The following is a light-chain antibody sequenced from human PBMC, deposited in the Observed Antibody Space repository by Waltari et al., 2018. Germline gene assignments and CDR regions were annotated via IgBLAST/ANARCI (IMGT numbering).Light chain of an antibody. V-gene: IGLV7-46*01. J-gene: IGLJ3*02. CDR2: GTT. Sequence: QAVVPQEPSLTMSPGGTLTPTCVPSTGAVTSGHYPYWFQQKPGQVPSTMVYGTTNKHSWTPARFSCSLLGGNAALTLSGAQPEVEAEYYCLLWYSGARWVFGGGTKLAVL. CDR1: TGAVTSGHY. CDR3: LLWYSGARWV.